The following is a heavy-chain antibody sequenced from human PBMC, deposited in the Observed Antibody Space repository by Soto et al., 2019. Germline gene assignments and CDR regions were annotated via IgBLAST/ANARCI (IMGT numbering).Heavy chain of an antibody. V-gene: IGHV4-34*01. J-gene: IGHJ6*02. CDR3: DRGSDV. Sequence: PSETLSLTCAVYGGSFSGYYWSWIRQPPGKGQEWIGSIYYSGSTYYNPSLKIRVTISVDTPKNQFSLKLFSVTAADTAMYYFDRGSDVWGQGTTVTVSS. CDR2: IYYSGST. CDR1: GGSFSGYY.